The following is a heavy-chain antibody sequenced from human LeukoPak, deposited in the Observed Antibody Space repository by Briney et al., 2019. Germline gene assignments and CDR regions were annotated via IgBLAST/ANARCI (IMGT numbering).Heavy chain of an antibody. V-gene: IGHV4-34*01. J-gene: IGHJ3*02. D-gene: IGHD1-20*01. Sequence: SETLSLTCAVYGGSFSGYYWSRIRQPPGKGLEWIGEINHSGSTNYNPSLKSRVTISVDTSKNQFSLKLSSVTAADTAVYYCARGVITGRVHGAFDIWGQGTMVTVSS. CDR2: INHSGST. CDR3: ARGVITGRVHGAFDI. CDR1: GGSFSGYY.